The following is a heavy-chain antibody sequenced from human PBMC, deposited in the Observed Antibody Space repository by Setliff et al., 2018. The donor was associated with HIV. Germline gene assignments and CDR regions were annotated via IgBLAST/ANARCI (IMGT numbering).Heavy chain of an antibody. D-gene: IGHD6-19*01. V-gene: IGHV1-46*01. CDR1: GFTFTNYY. CDR3: ARDGQRGQAGGWLADPDAFDI. CDR2: FNPTGGST. Sequence: ASVKVSCKASGFTFTNYYIHWVRQAPGQGLEWMGIFNPTGGSTSYAQKFQGRVTMTSDMSTSTVYMELSSLRSEDTAVYYCARDGQRGQAGGWLADPDAFDIWGQGTMVTVSS. J-gene: IGHJ3*02.